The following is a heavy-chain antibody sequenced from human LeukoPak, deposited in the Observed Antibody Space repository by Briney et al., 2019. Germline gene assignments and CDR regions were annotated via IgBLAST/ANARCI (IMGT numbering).Heavy chain of an antibody. Sequence: GGSLRLSCAASGFTFTTYWMSWVRQAPGKGLEWVSAISGSGGSTYYADSVKGRFTISRDNSKNTLYLQMNSLRAEDTAVYYCAKLYCSSTSCSRGGYFDYWGRGTLVTVSS. D-gene: IGHD2-2*01. CDR1: GFTFTTYW. CDR2: ISGSGGST. V-gene: IGHV3-23*01. CDR3: AKLYCSSTSCSRGGYFDY. J-gene: IGHJ4*02.